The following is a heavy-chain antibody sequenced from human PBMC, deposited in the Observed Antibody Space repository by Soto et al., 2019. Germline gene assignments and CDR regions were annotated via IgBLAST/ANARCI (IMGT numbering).Heavy chain of an antibody. D-gene: IGHD1-26*01. Sequence: QVQLVESGGGVVQSGRSLRLSCTVPGFAFSRSTLHWVRQAPGKGLEWVTVISSDGSIEYYADSVKGRFSIARDNSKNTLSLQMNSLRVEDTALHYCARDSSRYSGSYFDYWGQGLLVTVSS. CDR3: ARDSSRYSGSYFDY. CDR1: GFAFSRST. J-gene: IGHJ4*02. V-gene: IGHV3-30-3*01. CDR2: ISSDGSIE.